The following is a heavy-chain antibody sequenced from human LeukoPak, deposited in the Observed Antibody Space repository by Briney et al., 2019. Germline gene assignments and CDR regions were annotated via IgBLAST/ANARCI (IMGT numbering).Heavy chain of an antibody. D-gene: IGHD1-1*01. J-gene: IGHJ4*02. CDR2: IRYDGSNK. Sequence: GGSLRLSCAASGFTFSSCGMHWVRQAPGMGRGRVAFIRYDGSNKYYADSVKGRFTISRDNSKNTLYLQMNSLRAEDTAVYYCAKMLLTPTAYFDYWGQGTLVTVSS. CDR1: GFTFSSCG. CDR3: AKMLLTPTAYFDY. V-gene: IGHV3-30*02.